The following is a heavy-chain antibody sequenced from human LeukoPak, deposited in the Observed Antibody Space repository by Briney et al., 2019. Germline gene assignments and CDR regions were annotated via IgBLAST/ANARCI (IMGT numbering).Heavy chain of an antibody. Sequence: GGSLRLSCAASGFTFSAFEMVWVRQAPGKGLEWVSYISSRGSTIYYADSVKGRFTISRDNAKNSLYLQMNSLRDEDTAVYYCAKAFVLSVYWGQGTLVTVSS. CDR3: AKAFVLSVY. CDR2: ISSRGSTI. J-gene: IGHJ4*02. V-gene: IGHV3-48*03. D-gene: IGHD2/OR15-2a*01. CDR1: GFTFSAFE.